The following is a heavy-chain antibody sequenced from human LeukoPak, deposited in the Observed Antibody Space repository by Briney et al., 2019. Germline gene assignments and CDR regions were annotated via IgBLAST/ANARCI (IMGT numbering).Heavy chain of an antibody. CDR1: GFTFSSYG. CDR2: ISYDGSNK. D-gene: IGHD6-13*01. Sequence: QAGGSLRLSCAASGFTFSSYGMLWVRQAPGKGLEWVAVISYDGSNKYYADSVKGRFTISRDNSKNTLYLQMNSLRAEDTAVYYCAKDIAAAGLIYYYYYYGMDIWGQGTTVTVSS. J-gene: IGHJ6*02. V-gene: IGHV3-30*18. CDR3: AKDIAAAGLIYYYYYYGMDI.